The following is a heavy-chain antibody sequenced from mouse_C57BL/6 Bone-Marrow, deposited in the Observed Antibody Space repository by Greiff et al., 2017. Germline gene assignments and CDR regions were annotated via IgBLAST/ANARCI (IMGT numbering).Heavy chain of an antibody. Sequence: EVQLVESGGGLVKPGGSLKLSCAASGFTFSDYGMHWVRQAPEQGLEWVAYISRGSSTIYYADTVKGRFTISRDNAKNTLFLQMTSLRSEDTAMYYCARIDGGGFAYWGQGTLVTVSA. CDR1: GFTFSDYG. CDR3: ARIDGGGFAY. CDR2: ISRGSSTI. J-gene: IGHJ3*01. D-gene: IGHD2-3*01. V-gene: IGHV5-17*01.